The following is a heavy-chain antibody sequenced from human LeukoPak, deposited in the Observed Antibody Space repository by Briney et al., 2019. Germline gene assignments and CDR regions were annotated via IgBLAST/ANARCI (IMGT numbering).Heavy chain of an antibody. CDR3: ARGPYYYDSSGYYPFDY. D-gene: IGHD3-22*01. CDR2: IIPILGIA. J-gene: IGHJ4*02. Sequence: GASVKVSCKASGGTFSSYAISWVRQAPGQGLEWMGRIIPILGIANYAQKFQGRVTITADKSTSTAYMELSSLRSEDTAVYYCARGPYYYDSSGYYPFDYWGQGTLVTVSS. V-gene: IGHV1-69*04. CDR1: GGTFSSYA.